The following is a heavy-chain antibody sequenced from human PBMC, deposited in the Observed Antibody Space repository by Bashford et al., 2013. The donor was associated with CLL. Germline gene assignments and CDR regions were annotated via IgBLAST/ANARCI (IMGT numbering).Heavy chain of an antibody. CDR1: GFSLSTSGMG. D-gene: IGHD3-22*01. J-gene: IGHJ1*01. CDR3: AKVAYYDNREYFQD. Sequence: SGPTLVKPTQTLTLTCTFSGFSLSTSGMGVGWIRQPPGKALEWLALIYWDDDDRYSASLKSRLTITKGTSENQVVLSMTNMDPVDTALYYCAKVAYYDNREYFQDWGQGTLVTVSS. V-gene: IGHV2-5*02. CDR2: IYWDDDD.